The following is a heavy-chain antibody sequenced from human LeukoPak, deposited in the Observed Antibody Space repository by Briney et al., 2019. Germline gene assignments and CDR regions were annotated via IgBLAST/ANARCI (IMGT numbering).Heavy chain of an antibody. CDR1: GFTVSSNY. CDR3: ARDRYGAFDI. J-gene: IGHJ3*02. D-gene: IGHD1-14*01. V-gene: IGHV3-66*01. Sequence: GGSLRLSCAASGFTVSSNYMSWVRQAPGKGLEWVSVIYSGGSTYYADSVKVRFTISRDNSKNTLYLQMNSLRAEDTAVYYCARDRYGAFDIWGQGTMVTVSS. CDR2: IYSGGST.